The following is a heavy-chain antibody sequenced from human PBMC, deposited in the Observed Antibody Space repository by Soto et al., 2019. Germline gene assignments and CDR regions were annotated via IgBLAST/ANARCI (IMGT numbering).Heavy chain of an antibody. Sequence: GWSLRLSCASSVFTFISYGMHWVRQAPGKGLEWVAVISYDGSNKYYADSVKGRFTISRDNAKNSLYLQMNSLRAEDTAVYYCARGAYTQNFDYWGQGTLVTVSS. J-gene: IGHJ4*02. CDR2: ISYDGSNK. D-gene: IGHD1-1*01. CDR1: VFTFISYG. V-gene: IGHV3-30*03. CDR3: ARGAYTQNFDY.